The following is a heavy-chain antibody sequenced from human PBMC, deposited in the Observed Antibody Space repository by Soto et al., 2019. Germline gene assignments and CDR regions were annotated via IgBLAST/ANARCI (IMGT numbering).Heavy chain of an antibody. Sequence: EVQLVESGGSLVKPGGSLRLSCAASGFTFSSYSMNWVRQAPGKGLEWVSSISSSSSYIYYADSVKGRFTISRDNAKNSLYLQMNSLRAEDTAVYYCARDRDCSSTSCYSNGMDVWGQGTTVTVSS. V-gene: IGHV3-21*01. D-gene: IGHD2-2*01. J-gene: IGHJ6*02. CDR1: GFTFSSYS. CDR3: ARDRDCSSTSCYSNGMDV. CDR2: ISSSSSYI.